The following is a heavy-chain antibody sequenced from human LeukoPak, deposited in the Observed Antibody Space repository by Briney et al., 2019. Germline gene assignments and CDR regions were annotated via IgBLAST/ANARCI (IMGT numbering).Heavy chain of an antibody. CDR1: GFTVSNNY. J-gene: IGHJ4*02. CDR2: IYSGGST. D-gene: IGHD5-18*01. CDR3: ARGGYSYGSDF. Sequence: PGGSLRLSCAASGFTVSNNYMSWVRQAPGKGREWVSVIYSGGSTYYADSVRGRFTISRDNSKNTLFLHMNSLRAEDTAVYYCARGGYSYGSDFWGQGTMVTVSS. V-gene: IGHV3-53*01.